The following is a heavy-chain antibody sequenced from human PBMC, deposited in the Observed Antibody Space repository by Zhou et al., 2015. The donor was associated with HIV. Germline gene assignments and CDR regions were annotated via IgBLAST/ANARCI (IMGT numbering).Heavy chain of an antibody. J-gene: IGHJ2*01. CDR3: ARAPFSYDILTGLPDGSYFDL. CDR2: IIPILGIA. CDR1: GGTFSSYT. Sequence: QVQLVQSGAEVKKPGSSVKVSCKASGGTFSSYTISWVRQAPGQGLEWMGRIIPILGIANYAQKFQGRVTITADKSTSTAYMELSSLRSEDTAVYYCARAPFSYDILTGLPDGSYFDLWGRGTLVTVSS. V-gene: IGHV1-69*02. D-gene: IGHD3-9*01.